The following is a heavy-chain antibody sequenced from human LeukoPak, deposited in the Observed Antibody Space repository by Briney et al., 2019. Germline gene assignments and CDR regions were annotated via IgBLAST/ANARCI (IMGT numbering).Heavy chain of an antibody. D-gene: IGHD3-3*01. CDR3: ARGYYDFWSGYYQAGYYFDY. Sequence: ASVKVSCKASGYTFTVYYMHWVRQAPGQGLEWMGRINPNSGGTNYAQKFQGRVTMTRDTSISTAYMELSRLRSDDTAVYYCARGYYDFWSGYYQAGYYFDYWGQGTLVTVSS. CDR1: GYTFTVYY. V-gene: IGHV1-2*06. J-gene: IGHJ4*02. CDR2: INPNSGGT.